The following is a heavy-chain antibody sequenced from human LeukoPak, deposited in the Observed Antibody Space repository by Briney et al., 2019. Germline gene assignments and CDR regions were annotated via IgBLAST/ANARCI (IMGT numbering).Heavy chain of an antibody. Sequence: ASVKVSCKASGGTFSSYAISWVRQATGQGLEWMGWMNPNSGNTGYAQKFQGRVTMTRNTSISTAYMELSSLRSEDTAVYYCARGGLRYFDWLPNDYWGQGTLVTVSS. CDR1: GGTFSSYA. D-gene: IGHD3-9*01. CDR3: ARGGLRYFDWLPNDY. J-gene: IGHJ4*02. V-gene: IGHV1-8*02. CDR2: MNPNSGNT.